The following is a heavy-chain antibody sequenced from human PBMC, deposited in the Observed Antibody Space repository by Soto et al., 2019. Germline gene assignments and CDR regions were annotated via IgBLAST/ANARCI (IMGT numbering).Heavy chain of an antibody. D-gene: IGHD3-3*02. J-gene: IGHJ6*02. CDR1: GFTFSSYA. CDR3: ARDISPCSYYYYGMDV. Sequence: QVQLVESGGGVVQPGRSLRLSCAASGFTFSSYARHWVRQAPGKGLEWVAVISYDGSNKYYADSVKGSFTISRDNSNNTLDLQMNSLRADGTAVYYCARDISPCSYYYYGMDVLGQGTTVTVSS. V-gene: IGHV3-30*04. CDR2: ISYDGSNK.